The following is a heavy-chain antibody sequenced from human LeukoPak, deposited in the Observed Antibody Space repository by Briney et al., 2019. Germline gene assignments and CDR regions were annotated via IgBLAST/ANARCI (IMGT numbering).Heavy chain of an antibody. D-gene: IGHD3-16*01. V-gene: IGHV5-51*01. Sequence: GESLKISCRGSGDSFTTNWIGWVRQMPRKGLEWMGIIYPGDSDARYSPSFPGQVIISVDNSINTAYLQWSMLRAWDTAMYECARQITFGGIEFDSWGQGTLVTVSS. CDR2: IYPGDSDA. J-gene: IGHJ5*01. CDR3: ARQITFGGIEFDS. CDR1: GDSFTTNW.